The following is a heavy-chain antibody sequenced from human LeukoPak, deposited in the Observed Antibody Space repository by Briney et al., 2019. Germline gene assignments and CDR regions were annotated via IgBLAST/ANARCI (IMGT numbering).Heavy chain of an antibody. D-gene: IGHD5-24*01. V-gene: IGHV3-15*01. CDR3: AKASGMWLQSLFDY. CDR1: GFTFSNAW. Sequence: GGSPRLSCATSGFTFSNAWMSWVRQAPGKGLEWVGRIKSKTDGGTTDYAAAVKGRFTISRDDSKNTLYLQMNSLKTEDTAVYYCAKASGMWLQSLFDYWGQGTLVTVSS. J-gene: IGHJ4*02. CDR2: IKSKTDGGTT.